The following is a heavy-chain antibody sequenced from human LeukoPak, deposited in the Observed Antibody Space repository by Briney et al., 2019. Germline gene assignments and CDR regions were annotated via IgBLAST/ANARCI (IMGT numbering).Heavy chain of an antibody. D-gene: IGHD3-16*02. V-gene: IGHV1-18*01. CDR1: GYTFTSYG. CDR2: ISAYSGNT. J-gene: IGHJ4*02. CDR3: ARSASYVWGSYRM. Sequence: ASVMVSCKASGYTFTSYGISWVRQAPGQGLEWMGWISAYSGNTNYAQKLQGRVTMTTDTSTSTAYMELRSLRSDDTAVYYRARSASYVWGSYRMWGQGTLVTVSS.